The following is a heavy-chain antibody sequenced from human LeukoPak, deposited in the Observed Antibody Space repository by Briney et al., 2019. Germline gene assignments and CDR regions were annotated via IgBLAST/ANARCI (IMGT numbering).Heavy chain of an antibody. J-gene: IGHJ4*02. V-gene: IGHV3-7*01. CDR1: GFTFSSYW. D-gene: IGHD3-22*01. Sequence: GGSLRLSCAASGFTFSSYWMSWVRQAPGKGLEWVANIKQGGSEKYYVDSVKGRFTISRDNAKNSLYLQMNSLRAEDTAVYYCARVYYYDSSGYYYGTQAFDYWGQGTLVTVSS. CDR3: ARVYYYDSSGYYYGTQAFDY. CDR2: IKQGGSEK.